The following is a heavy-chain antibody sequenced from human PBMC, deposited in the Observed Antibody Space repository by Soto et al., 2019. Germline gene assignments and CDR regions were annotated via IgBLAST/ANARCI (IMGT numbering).Heavy chain of an antibody. V-gene: IGHV5-51*01. D-gene: IGHD4-4*01. CDR3: ARHDRDVYSRRLAY. CDR2: INPNDSTI. CDR1: GYTFRNHW. Sequence: GESLKISCKGSGYTFRNHWVGWVRQMPGKGLEWMGIINPNDSTIKYSPSFQGQVTISVDKSIGTTYLQWSSLEASETAMYYCARHDRDVYSRRLAYWGQGTLVTVSS. J-gene: IGHJ4*02.